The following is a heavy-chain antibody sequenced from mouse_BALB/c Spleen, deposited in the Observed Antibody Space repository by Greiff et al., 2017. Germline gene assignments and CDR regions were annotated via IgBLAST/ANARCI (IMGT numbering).Heavy chain of an antibody. D-gene: IGHD2-4*01. CDR2: IWAGGST. CDR1: GFSLTSYG. J-gene: IGHJ3*01. V-gene: IGHV2-9*02. CDR3: AREGGSTMITTGFAY. Sequence: QVQLKESGPGLVAPSQSLSITCTVSGFSLTSYGVHWVRQPPGKGLEWLGVIWAGGSTNYNSALMSRLSISKDNSKSQVFLKMNSLQTDDTAMYYCAREGGSTMITTGFAYWGQGTLVTVSA.